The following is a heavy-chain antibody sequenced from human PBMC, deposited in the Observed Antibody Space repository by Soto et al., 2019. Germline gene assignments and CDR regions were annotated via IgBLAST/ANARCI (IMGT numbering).Heavy chain of an antibody. D-gene: IGHD2-2*01. V-gene: IGHV1-18*01. CDR1: GYTFASYA. Sequence: QVQLVQSGAEVKKPGASVKVSCKASGYTFASYAISLMRQAPGQGLEWMGWISAYNGNTNYAQKLQGRVTMTAEASTSPAYTELSRLSADATAGYYWVRDPPQPAFWGQGTLVTVSS. J-gene: IGHJ4*02. CDR3: VRDPPQPAF. CDR2: ISAYNGNT.